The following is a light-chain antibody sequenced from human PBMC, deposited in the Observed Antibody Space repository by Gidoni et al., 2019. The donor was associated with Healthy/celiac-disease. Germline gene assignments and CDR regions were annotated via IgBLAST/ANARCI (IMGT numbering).Light chain of an antibody. CDR2: EVS. CDR3: SSYTSSSTVV. CDR1: SSDVGGYNY. J-gene: IGLJ2*01. V-gene: IGLV2-14*01. Sequence: QSALTQPASVSGSPGQSITISCTGTSSDVGGYNYVSWYQQHPGKAPKLIIYEVSNRPSGVSNRFSVSKSGNTASLTISGLQAEDEADYYCSSYTSSSTVVFGGWTKLTVL.